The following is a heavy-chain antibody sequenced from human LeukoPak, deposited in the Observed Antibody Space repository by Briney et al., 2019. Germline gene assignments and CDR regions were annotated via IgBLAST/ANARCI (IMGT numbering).Heavy chain of an antibody. CDR3: TRDRGSSGQYYFDF. V-gene: IGHV3-74*03. CDR2: INTDGSNR. D-gene: IGHD3-22*01. J-gene: IGHJ4*02. CDR1: GFTFSHYW. Sequence: PGGPLRLSCAASGFTFSHYWMHWVRQVPGKGLVWVARINTDGSNRKYMESVKGRFTISRDNAKNSLYLQMNSLRSDDTAVYYCTRDRGSSGQYYFDFWGRGTLVTVSS.